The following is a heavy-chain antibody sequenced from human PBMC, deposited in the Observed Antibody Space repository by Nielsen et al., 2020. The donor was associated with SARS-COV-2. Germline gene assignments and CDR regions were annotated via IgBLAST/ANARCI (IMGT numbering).Heavy chain of an antibody. J-gene: IGHJ6*02. D-gene: IGHD2-15*01. Sequence: LSLTCAASGFTFSVYWMHWVRQAPGKGLVWVSRIKSDGSGTRYADSVEGRFTISRDNAKNTLYLQMNTLRAEDTAVYYCARDFGYCNGASCTYYGMDVWGQGTTVTVSS. CDR3: ARDFGYCNGASCTYYGMDV. CDR1: GFTFSVYW. CDR2: IKSDGSGT. V-gene: IGHV3-74*01.